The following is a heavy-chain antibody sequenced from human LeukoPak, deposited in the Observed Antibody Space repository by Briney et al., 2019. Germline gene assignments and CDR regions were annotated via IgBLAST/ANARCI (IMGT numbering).Heavy chain of an antibody. CDR2: ISSSSSYI. V-gene: IGHV3-21*01. Sequence: PGGSLRLSCAASGFTFSSYSMNWVRQAPGKGLEWVSSISSSSSYIYYADSVKGRFTISRDNAKNSLYLQMNSLRAEDTAVYYCASFLRYYYYMDVWGKGTTVTISS. J-gene: IGHJ6*03. D-gene: IGHD4-17*01. CDR1: GFTFSSYS. CDR3: ASFLRYYYYMDV.